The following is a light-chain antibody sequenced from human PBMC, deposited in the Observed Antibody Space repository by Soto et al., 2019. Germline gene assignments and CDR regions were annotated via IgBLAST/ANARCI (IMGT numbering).Light chain of an antibody. J-gene: IGKJ1*01. V-gene: IGKV3-20*01. CDR1: QSVGSIY. Sequence: EIVLTQSPGTLSLSTGERATLSCRASQSVGSIYLAWYQQKPGQAPRLLIYGTSSRATGIPDRFSGSGSGTDFSLTISRLEPEDFAVYYCQQYASSTWTFGQGTKVDI. CDR2: GTS. CDR3: QQYASSTWT.